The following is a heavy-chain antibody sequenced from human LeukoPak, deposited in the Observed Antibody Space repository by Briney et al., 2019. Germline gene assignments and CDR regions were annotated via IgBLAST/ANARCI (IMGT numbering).Heavy chain of an antibody. D-gene: IGHD3-22*01. CDR3: ARGSTYYDSSGQVPFDY. CDR1: GFTFSSYS. CDR2: ISGSSSTI. V-gene: IGHV3-48*01. J-gene: IGHJ4*02. Sequence: GGSLRLSCAASGFTFSSYSMNWVRQAPGKGLEWGSYISGSSSTIYYADSVKGRFTISRDNGKNTLYLQMNSLRAEDTAVFYCARGSTYYDSSGQVPFDYWGQGTLVTVSS.